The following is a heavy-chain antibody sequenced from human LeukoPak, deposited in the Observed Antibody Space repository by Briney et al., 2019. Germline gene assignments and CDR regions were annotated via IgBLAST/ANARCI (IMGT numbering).Heavy chain of an antibody. CDR1: GFTFSSYE. Sequence: GGSLRLSCAASGFTFSSYEMNWVRQAPGKGLEWISYFGGSGSTIYYADPVKGRFTISRDNAKNTVDLQMKSLRAEDTAVYYCARGYNTRWYSARMDVWGKGTTVTVSS. D-gene: IGHD6-13*01. CDR3: ARGYNTRWYSARMDV. V-gene: IGHV3-48*03. J-gene: IGHJ6*03. CDR2: FGGSGSTI.